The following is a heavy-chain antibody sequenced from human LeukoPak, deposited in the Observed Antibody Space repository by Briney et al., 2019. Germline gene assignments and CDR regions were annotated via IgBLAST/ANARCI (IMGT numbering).Heavy chain of an antibody. D-gene: IGHD3-22*01. Sequence: SETLSLTSTVSGYSISSGYYWGWIRQPPGKGLEWIGSIYHSGSTYYNLSLKSRVTISVDTSKNQFSLKLSSVTAADMAVYYCARDYYDSSGYHYYFDYWGQGTLVTVSS. J-gene: IGHJ4*02. CDR2: IYHSGST. V-gene: IGHV4-38-2*02. CDR3: ARDYYDSSGYHYYFDY. CDR1: GYSISSGYY.